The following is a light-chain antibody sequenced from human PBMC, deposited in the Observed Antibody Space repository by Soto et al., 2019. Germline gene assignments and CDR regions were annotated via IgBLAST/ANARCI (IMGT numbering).Light chain of an antibody. CDR1: SSYVGTYTY. J-gene: IGLJ1*01. V-gene: IGLV2-14*01. CDR3: SSYTGSSYLYV. Sequence: QSALTQPASVAVSPSQSITISCTGTSSYVGTYTYVSWYQRHPGKAPKLMIYEVSNRPSGVSNRFSGSKSGNTASLTISGVQAEDEADYSRSSYTGSSYLYVLGNGTXVIVL. CDR2: EVS.